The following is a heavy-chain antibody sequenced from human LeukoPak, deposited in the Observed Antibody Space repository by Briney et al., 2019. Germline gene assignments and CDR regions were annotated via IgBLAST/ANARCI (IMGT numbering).Heavy chain of an antibody. CDR1: GYTFTSYA. V-gene: IGHV1-69*13. CDR2: IIPIFGTA. CDR3: ARTYYGSGSYYNLDY. D-gene: IGHD3-10*01. Sequence: GASVKVSCKASGYTFTSYAISWVRQAPGQGLEWMGGIIPIFGTANYAQKFQGRVTITADESTSTAYMELSSLRSEDTAVYYCARTYYGSGSYYNLDYWGQGTLVTVSS. J-gene: IGHJ4*02.